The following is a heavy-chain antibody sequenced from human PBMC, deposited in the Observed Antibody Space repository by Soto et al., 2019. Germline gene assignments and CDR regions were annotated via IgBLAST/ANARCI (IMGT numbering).Heavy chain of an antibody. V-gene: IGHV3-9*01. D-gene: IGHD3-9*01. CDR3: ANDLESGYDIVTGLKQGAFDI. J-gene: IGHJ3*02. Sequence: GGSLRLSCAASGFTFDDYAMHWVRQAPGKGLEWVSGISWNSGSIGYADSVKGRFTISRDNAKNSQYLQMNSLRAEDTAVYYCANDLESGYDIVTGLKQGAFDIWGQGTMVTVSS. CDR2: ISWNSGSI. CDR1: GFTFDDYA.